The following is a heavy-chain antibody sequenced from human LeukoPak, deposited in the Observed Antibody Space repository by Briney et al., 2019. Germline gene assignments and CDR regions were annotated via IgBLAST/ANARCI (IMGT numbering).Heavy chain of an antibody. J-gene: IGHJ6*02. CDR2: ISAYNGNT. CDR3: ARDRGSGYYPYGMDV. D-gene: IGHD3-22*01. Sequence: GASVKVSCRASGYTFTSSGISWVRQAPGQGLEWMGWISAYNGNTNYAQKLQGRVTMTTDTSTSTAYMELRSLRSDDTAVYYCARDRGSGYYPYGMDVWGQGTTVTVSS. V-gene: IGHV1-18*01. CDR1: GYTFTSSG.